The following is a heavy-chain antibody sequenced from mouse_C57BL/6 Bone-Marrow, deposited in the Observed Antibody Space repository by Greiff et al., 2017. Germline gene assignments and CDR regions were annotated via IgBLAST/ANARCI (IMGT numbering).Heavy chain of an antibody. V-gene: IGHV1-50*01. D-gene: IGHD2-2*01. CDR2: IDPSDSYI. CDR1: GYTFTSYW. Sequence: QVQLQQPGAELVKPGASVKLSCKASGYTFTSYWMQWVKERPGQGLEWIGEIDPSDSYINYNQKFKGKATLTVDTSSSTAYMQLSSLTSEASAVYYCAGYGFAYWGQGTLVTVSA. CDR3: AGYGFAY. J-gene: IGHJ3*01.